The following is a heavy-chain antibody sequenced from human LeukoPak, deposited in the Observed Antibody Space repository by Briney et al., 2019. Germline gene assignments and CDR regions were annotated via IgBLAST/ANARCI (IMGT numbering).Heavy chain of an antibody. CDR2: ISGSGGST. CDR3: AKDSRWTTRSLFDY. Sequence: PGGSLRLSCAASGFTFSSYAMSWVRQALGKGLEWVSAISGSGGSTYYADSVKGRFTISRDNSKNTLYLQMNSLRAEDTAVYYCAKDSRWTTRSLFDYWGQGTLVTVSS. CDR1: GFTFSSYA. D-gene: IGHD4-17*01. J-gene: IGHJ4*02. V-gene: IGHV3-23*01.